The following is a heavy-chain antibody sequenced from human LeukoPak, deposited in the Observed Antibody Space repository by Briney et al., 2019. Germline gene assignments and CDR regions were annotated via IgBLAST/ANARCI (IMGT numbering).Heavy chain of an antibody. CDR2: ISHRGDT. J-gene: IGHJ4*03. CDR3: ARGPTISETGYFDY. D-gene: IGHD1-1*01. Sequence: RTSETLSLTCAVYGGSFSAYYWSWIRQSPGKGLEWIAEISHRGDTNYNPSVKSRVSISVDTSKNQFSLKVTSLTAADTAVYYCARGPTISETGYFDYWGQGTLVTVSS. CDR1: GGSFSAYY. V-gene: IGHV4-34*01.